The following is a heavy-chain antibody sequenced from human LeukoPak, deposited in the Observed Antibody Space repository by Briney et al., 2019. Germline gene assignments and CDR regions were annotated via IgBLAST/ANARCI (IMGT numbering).Heavy chain of an antibody. Sequence: GGSLRLSCAASGFTFSSYAMHWVRQAPGKGLEWVAVISYDGSNKYYADSVKGRFTISRDNSKNTLYLQMNSLRAEDTAVYYCARGGYSYGLLAGYWGQGTLVTVSS. J-gene: IGHJ4*02. CDR1: GFTFSSYA. D-gene: IGHD5-18*01. V-gene: IGHV3-30-3*01. CDR2: ISYDGSNK. CDR3: ARGGYSYGLLAGY.